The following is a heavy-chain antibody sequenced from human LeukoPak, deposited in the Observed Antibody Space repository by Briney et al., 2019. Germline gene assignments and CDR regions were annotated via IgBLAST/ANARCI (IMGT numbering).Heavy chain of an antibody. Sequence: GESLKISCKCSGYSFTSYLIGWVRQMPGKGLEWMGIIYPGDSDTRYSPSFQGQVTISADKSNSTAYLQWSSLKASDTAMYYCATTVHYGDYVFDYWGQGTLVTVSS. CDR3: ATTVHYGDYVFDY. CDR1: GYSFTSYL. D-gene: IGHD4-17*01. J-gene: IGHJ4*02. V-gene: IGHV5-51*01. CDR2: IYPGDSDT.